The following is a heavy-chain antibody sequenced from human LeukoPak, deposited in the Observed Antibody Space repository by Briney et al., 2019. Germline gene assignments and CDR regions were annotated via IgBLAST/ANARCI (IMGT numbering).Heavy chain of an antibody. V-gene: IGHV1-18*01. CDR1: GYSFRHYG. J-gene: IGHJ4*02. CDR2: INGDNDDV. CDR3: ARRWSSGWYGDY. D-gene: IGHD6-19*01. Sequence: GASVKVSCKTSGYSFRHYGITWVRQAPGQGLEWMGWINGDNDDVNYAQKFQDRVTMTTDTSTTIAYMEMRSLTSDDTAVYYCARRWSSGWYGDYWGQGTLVSVSS.